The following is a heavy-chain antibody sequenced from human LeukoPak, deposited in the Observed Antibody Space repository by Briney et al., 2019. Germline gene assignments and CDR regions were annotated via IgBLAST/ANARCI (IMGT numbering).Heavy chain of an antibody. Sequence: SVKVSCKASGGTFSSYAISWVRQAPGQGLEWMGRIIPILGIANYAQKFQGRVTITADKSTSTAYMELSSLRSEDTAVYYCARDLGYYGSGSYYKSGYYYGMDVWGRGTTVTVSS. CDR3: ARDLGYYGSGSYYKSGYYYGMDV. CDR1: GGTFSSYA. J-gene: IGHJ6*02. CDR2: IIPILGIA. D-gene: IGHD3-10*01. V-gene: IGHV1-69*04.